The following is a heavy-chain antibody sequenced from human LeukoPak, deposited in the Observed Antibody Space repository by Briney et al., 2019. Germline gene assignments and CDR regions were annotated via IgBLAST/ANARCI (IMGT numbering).Heavy chain of an antibody. J-gene: IGHJ4*02. V-gene: IGHV3-23*01. CDR2: ISGSGGST. Sequence: GGSLRLSCAASGFTFTSYAMSWVRQAPGKGLEWVSAISGSGGSTYYADSVKGRFTISRDNSKNTLYLQMNSLRAEDTAVYYCAKDPQVYGDKTDYWGQGTLVTVSS. D-gene: IGHD4-17*01. CDR1: GFTFTSYA. CDR3: AKDPQVYGDKTDY.